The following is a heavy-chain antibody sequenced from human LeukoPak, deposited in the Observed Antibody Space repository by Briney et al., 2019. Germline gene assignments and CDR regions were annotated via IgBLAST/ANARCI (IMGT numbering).Heavy chain of an antibody. D-gene: IGHD3-10*01. J-gene: IGHJ4*02. CDR2: ITHSGST. V-gene: IGHV4-34*01. CDR1: GRSFTGYY. CDR3: ARGRSDYGSGRSFDY. Sequence: SETLSLTCAVYGRSFTGYYWSWVRQPPGRGLEWIGEITHSGSTNYNPSLKSRVTISVDTSKNQFSLKLSSVTAADTAVYYCARGRSDYGSGRSFDYWGQGTLVTVSS.